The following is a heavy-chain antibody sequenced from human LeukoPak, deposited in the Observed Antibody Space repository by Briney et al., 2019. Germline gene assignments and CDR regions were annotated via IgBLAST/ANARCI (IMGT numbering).Heavy chain of an antibody. D-gene: IGHD3-10*01. Sequence: GGSLRLSCAASGCTFSSYGTHWVRQAPGEGLEWVAVIWSNGNNKYCADSVKGRFTISRDNSKNTLYLQMNGLRAEDTAVYYCARELKYASGSDNAPLGYWGQGTLVTVSS. V-gene: IGHV3-33*01. CDR2: IWSNGNNK. J-gene: IGHJ4*02. CDR1: GCTFSSYG. CDR3: ARELKYASGSDNAPLGY.